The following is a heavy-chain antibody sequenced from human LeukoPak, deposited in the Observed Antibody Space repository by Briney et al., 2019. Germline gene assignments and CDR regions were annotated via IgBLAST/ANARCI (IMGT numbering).Heavy chain of an antibody. CDR1: GYTFTGYY. V-gene: IGHV1-2*02. D-gene: IGHD1-14*01. CDR2: INPNSGGT. J-gene: IGHJ6*03. Sequence: VASVKVSCKASGYTFTGYYMHWVRQAPGQGLEWMGWINPNSGGTNYAQKFQDRVTMTRDTSISTAYMELSRLRSDDTAVYYCASGSNHTYYYYMDVWGKGTAVTVSS. CDR3: ASGSNHTYYYYMDV.